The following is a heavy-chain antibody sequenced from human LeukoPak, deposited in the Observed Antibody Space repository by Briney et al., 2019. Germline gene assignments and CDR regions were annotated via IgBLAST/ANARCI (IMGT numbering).Heavy chain of an antibody. V-gene: IGHV4-34*01. CDR2: INQRGST. J-gene: IGHJ6*01. D-gene: IGHD3-10*01. CDR1: GGSFSVYY. CDR3: ARVKGTARAVIFGMDV. Sequence: SETLSLTCAVYGGSFSVYYSSWVRQPPGKGLEWIGEINQRGSTNYNPSLKSRVTISVDPSKNQFSLKLSSVTAADTGVYYCARVKGTARAVIFGMDVWGQGATVTVSS.